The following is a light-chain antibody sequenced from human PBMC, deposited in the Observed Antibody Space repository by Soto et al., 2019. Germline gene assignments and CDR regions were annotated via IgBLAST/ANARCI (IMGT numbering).Light chain of an antibody. J-gene: IGKJ1*01. CDR3: QQYGSSPWT. Sequence: DIQLTQSPSSLSASVGDRVTINCRASRGISDSLAWYQQKPGKVPHLLIHSASTLQSGVPSRFSGSGSGTDFTLTISRLEPEDFAVYYCQQYGSSPWTFGQGTKVDIK. CDR2: SAS. CDR1: RGISDS. V-gene: IGKV1-27*01.